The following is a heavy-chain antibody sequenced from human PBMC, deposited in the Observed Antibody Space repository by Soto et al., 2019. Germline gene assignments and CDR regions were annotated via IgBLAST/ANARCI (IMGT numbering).Heavy chain of an antibody. J-gene: IGHJ4*02. CDR1: GFTFSSYS. CDR3: ARDTYYYDSSGYYYLDD. Sequence: GGSLRLSCAASGFTFSSYSMNWVRQAPGKGLEWVSSISSSSSYIYYADSVKGRFTISRDNAKNSLYLQMNSLRAEDTAVYYCARDTYYYDSSGYYYLDDWGQGTLVTVSS. CDR2: ISSSSSYI. D-gene: IGHD3-22*01. V-gene: IGHV3-21*01.